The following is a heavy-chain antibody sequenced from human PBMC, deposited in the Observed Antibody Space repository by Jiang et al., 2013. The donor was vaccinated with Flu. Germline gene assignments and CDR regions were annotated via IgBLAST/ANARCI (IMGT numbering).Heavy chain of an antibody. J-gene: IGHJ5*02. D-gene: IGHD3-10*01. V-gene: IGHV7-4-1*02. CDR3: ARALLLRGVISWFDP. CDR2: INTNTGNP. CDR1: GYTFTSYA. Sequence: SGYTFTSYAMNWVRQAPGQGLEWMGWINTNTGNPTYAQGFTGRFVFSLDTSVSTAYLQISSLKAEDTAVYYCARALLLRGVISWFDPWGQGTLVTVSS.